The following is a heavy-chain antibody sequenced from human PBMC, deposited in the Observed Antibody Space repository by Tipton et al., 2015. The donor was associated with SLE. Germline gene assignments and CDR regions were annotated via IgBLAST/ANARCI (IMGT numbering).Heavy chain of an antibody. V-gene: IGHV4-59*08. CDR2: ISFSGLT. D-gene: IGHD6-6*01. CDR3: ATHEGYSSSAPDI. CDR1: GGSISGYY. Sequence: TLSLTCTVSGGSISGYYWSWVRQPPGKGLEWIGYISFSGLTNYNPSVRSRVSTSMDTSKNQFSLQMSSVTAADTALYYCATHEGYSSSAPDIWGQGTMVTVSS. J-gene: IGHJ3*02.